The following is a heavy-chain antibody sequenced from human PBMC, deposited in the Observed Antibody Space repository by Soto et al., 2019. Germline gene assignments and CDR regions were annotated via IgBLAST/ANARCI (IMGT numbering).Heavy chain of an antibody. D-gene: IGHD2-21*01. Sequence: LVESGGRVVQSGGSLRLSCTASGFTVSDYSVNWVRQAPGKGLEWISYISSNGDLILYADSVKGRFTIARDIAKNSLYLQMDSLRDEDSAVYYCATWAIAVGGEGFWGQGTLVTVSS. V-gene: IGHV3-48*02. CDR1: GFTVSDYS. CDR3: ATWAIAVGGEGF. CDR2: ISSNGDLI. J-gene: IGHJ4*02.